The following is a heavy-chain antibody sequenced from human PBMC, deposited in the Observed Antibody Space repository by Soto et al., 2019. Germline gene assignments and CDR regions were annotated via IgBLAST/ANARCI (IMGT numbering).Heavy chain of an antibody. Sequence: SVKVSCKASGFTFTSSAVQWVRQARGQRLEWIGWIVVGSGNTNYAQKFQERVTITRDMSTSTAYMELSSLRSEDTAVYYCAAGPPDYDDSSGYFGNWFDPWGQGTLVTVSS. V-gene: IGHV1-58*01. CDR1: GFTFTSSA. CDR3: AAGPPDYDDSSGYFGNWFDP. D-gene: IGHD3-22*01. J-gene: IGHJ5*02. CDR2: IVVGSGNT.